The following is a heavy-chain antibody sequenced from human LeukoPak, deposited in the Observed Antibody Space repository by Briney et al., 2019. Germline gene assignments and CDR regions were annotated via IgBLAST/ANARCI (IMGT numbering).Heavy chain of an antibody. CDR2: ISSDGNTI. V-gene: IGHV3-11*04. Sequence: GESLRLSCAASGFTFSDYYMSWIRQAPGKGLEWVSYISSDGNTIYYADSVKGRFTISRDNAENSLYLQMNSLRAEDTAVYYCARDSDMARFDYWGQGALVTVSS. J-gene: IGHJ4*02. CDR3: ARDSDMARFDY. D-gene: IGHD2-15*01. CDR1: GFTFSDYY.